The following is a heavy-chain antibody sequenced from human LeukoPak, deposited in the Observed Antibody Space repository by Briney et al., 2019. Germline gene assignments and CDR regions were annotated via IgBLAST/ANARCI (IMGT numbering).Heavy chain of an antibody. V-gene: IGHV1-18*04. CDR1: GYTFTSYG. CDR2: ISAYNGNT. J-gene: IGHJ5*02. CDR3: AGTYCSGGSCHNWFDP. Sequence: ASVKVSCKASGYTFTSYGISWVRQAPGQGLEWMGWISAYNGNTNYAQKLQCRVTMTTDTSTSTAYMELRRLSSEDTAVYYCAGTYCSGGSCHNWFDPWGQGTLVTVSS. D-gene: IGHD2-15*01.